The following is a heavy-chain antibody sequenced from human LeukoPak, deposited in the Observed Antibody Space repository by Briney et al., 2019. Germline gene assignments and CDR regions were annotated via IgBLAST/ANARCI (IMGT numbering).Heavy chain of an antibody. V-gene: IGHV3-74*01. CDR3: AKNLYQLLYPNWFDP. D-gene: IGHD2-2*02. CDR2: INSDGSST. Sequence: GGSLRLSCAASGFTFSSYWMHWVRQDPGKGLVWVSRINSDGSSTSYADSVKGRFTISRDNAKNTLYLQMNSLRAEDTAVYYCAKNLYQLLYPNWFDPWGQGTLVTVSS. J-gene: IGHJ5*02. CDR1: GFTFSSYW.